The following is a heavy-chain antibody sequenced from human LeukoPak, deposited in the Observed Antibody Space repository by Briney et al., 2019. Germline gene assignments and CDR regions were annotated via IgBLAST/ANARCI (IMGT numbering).Heavy chain of an antibody. J-gene: IGHJ4*02. CDR3: ARDYDYVWGSYRYSFDY. CDR2: ISAYNGNT. D-gene: IGHD3-16*02. CDR1: GYTFTSYG. Sequence: ASVKVSCKASGYTFTSYGISWVRQAPGQGLEWMGWISAYNGNTNYAQKLQGRVTITRDTSASTAYMELSSLRSEDTAVYYCARDYDYVWGSYRYSFDYWGQGTLVTVSS. V-gene: IGHV1-18*01.